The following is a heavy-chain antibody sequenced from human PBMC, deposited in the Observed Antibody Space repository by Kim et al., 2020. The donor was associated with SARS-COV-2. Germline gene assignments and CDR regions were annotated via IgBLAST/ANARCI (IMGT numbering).Heavy chain of an antibody. CDR1: GFSFSTSY. V-gene: IGHV3-7*01. J-gene: IGHJ4*02. CDR2: LKGDGTEV. D-gene: IGHD1-1*01. Sequence: GGSLRLSCAASGFSFSTSYMAWVRQAPGKGPEWVAELKGDGTEVAYADSVRGRFSISRDNAKTSLFLQMDGLTAEDTAVYYCARDFLYKAFDYWGQGTLVTVSS. CDR3: ARDFLYKAFDY.